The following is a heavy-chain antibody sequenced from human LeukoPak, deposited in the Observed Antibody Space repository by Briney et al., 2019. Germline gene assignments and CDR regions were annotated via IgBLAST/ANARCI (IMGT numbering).Heavy chain of an antibody. CDR3: ARLGLGSGSSCDY. Sequence: GESLQISCKVSGDHFASYRIGWVRQMPGKGLEWMGFIYPGDSETKNSPSFQGQVTMSADKSISTAFLQWSSLKASDTAIYYCARLGLGSGSSCDYWGQGTLVSVSS. J-gene: IGHJ4*02. V-gene: IGHV5-51*01. D-gene: IGHD3-10*01. CDR1: GDHFASYR. CDR2: IYPGDSET.